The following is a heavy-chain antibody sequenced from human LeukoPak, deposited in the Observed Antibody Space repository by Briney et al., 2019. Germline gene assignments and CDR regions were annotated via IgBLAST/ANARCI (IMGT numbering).Heavy chain of an antibody. CDR3: ARVQVGGFLDY. CDR1: GASISSYY. Sequence: SETLPLTCTVSGASISSYYWTWIRLHPGKGLEWIGYVHDSGSTNYNLPLRSRVTMSLDTSKNQVSLKLNSVTAADTAVYYCARVQVGGFLDYWGQGTLVTVSS. V-gene: IGHV4-59*01. J-gene: IGHJ4*02. CDR2: VHDSGST. D-gene: IGHD3-10*01.